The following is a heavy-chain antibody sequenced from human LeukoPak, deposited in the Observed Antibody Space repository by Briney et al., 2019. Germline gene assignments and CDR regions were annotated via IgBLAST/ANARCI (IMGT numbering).Heavy chain of an antibody. Sequence: GALRLSCAASGFTFSSYSMNWVRQAPGKGLEWVSSISSSSSYIYYADSVKGRFTISRDNAKNSLYLQMNSLRDEETAVYYCARRYSSSWFKPFDLWGQGTMVTVSS. CDR2: ISSSSSYI. J-gene: IGHJ3*01. CDR3: ARRYSSSWFKPFDL. CDR1: GFTFSSYS. V-gene: IGHV3-21*01. D-gene: IGHD6-13*01.